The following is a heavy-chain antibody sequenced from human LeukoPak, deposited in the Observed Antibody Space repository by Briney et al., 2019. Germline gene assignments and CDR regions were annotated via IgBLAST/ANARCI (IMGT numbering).Heavy chain of an antibody. J-gene: IGHJ4*02. V-gene: IGHV4-38-2*02. D-gene: IGHD3-10*01. Sequence: PSETLSLTCTVSGYSISSGYYWGWIRQPPGKGLEWIGSIYHSGSTYYNPSLKSRVTISVDTSKNQFSLKLSSVTAADTAVYYCARDLWFGELSPFTDYWGQGTLVTVSS. CDR1: GYSISSGYY. CDR2: IYHSGST. CDR3: ARDLWFGELSPFTDY.